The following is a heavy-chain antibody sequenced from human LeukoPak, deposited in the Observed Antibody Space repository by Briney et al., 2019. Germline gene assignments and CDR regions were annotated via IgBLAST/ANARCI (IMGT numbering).Heavy chain of an antibody. CDR3: ARVVVTAINSGLDY. CDR2: INPNSGGT. V-gene: IGHV1-2*02. Sequence: ASVKVSCKASGYTFTGYYMHWVRQAPGQGLEWMGWINPNSGGTNYAQKFQGRVTMTRDTSISTAYMELSRPRSDDTAVYYCARVVVTAINSGLDYWGQGTLVTVSS. CDR1: GYTFTGYY. D-gene: IGHD2-21*02. J-gene: IGHJ4*02.